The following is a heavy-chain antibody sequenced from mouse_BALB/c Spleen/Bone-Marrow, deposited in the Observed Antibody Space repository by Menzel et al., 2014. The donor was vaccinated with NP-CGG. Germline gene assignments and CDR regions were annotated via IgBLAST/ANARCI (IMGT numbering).Heavy chain of an antibody. CDR3: ARGGNWDDFDV. V-gene: IGHV5-17*02. CDR1: GFTFSSFG. J-gene: IGHJ1*01. CDR2: ISSGSTAI. D-gene: IGHD4-1*01. Sequence: VQLKESGGGLVQPGGSRKLSCAASGFTFSSFGMHWVRRAPEKGLEWVAYISSGSTAICYADTVKGRFTISRDNPKNTLFLQMTSLRSEDTAMYYCARGGNWDDFDVWGAGTTVIVSS.